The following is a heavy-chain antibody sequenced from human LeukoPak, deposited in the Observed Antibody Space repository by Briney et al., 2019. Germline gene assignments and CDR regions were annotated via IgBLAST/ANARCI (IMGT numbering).Heavy chain of an antibody. J-gene: IGHJ3*02. CDR1: GFTFSSYSMN. V-gene: IGHV4-59*05. CDR3: TPQWGYYDSSGYAFDI. Sequence: GSLRLSCAASGFTFSSYSMNWVRQAPGKGLEWIGSIYYSGSTYYNPSLKSRVTISVDTSKNQFSLKLSSVTAADTAVYYCTPQWGYYDSSGYAFDIWGQGTMVTVSS. D-gene: IGHD3-22*01. CDR2: IYYSGST.